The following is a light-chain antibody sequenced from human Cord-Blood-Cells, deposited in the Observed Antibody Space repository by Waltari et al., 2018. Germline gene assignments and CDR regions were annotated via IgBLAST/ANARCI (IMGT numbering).Light chain of an antibody. CDR3: SSYTSSSTWV. CDR2: EVS. J-gene: IGLJ3*02. Sequence: QSALTQPASVSGSPGQSITISCTGTSRDVGGYNYVSWYQQHPGKAPKLMIYEVSNRPSGVANSFSGSKSGNTASLTISGLQAEDEADYYCSSYTSSSTWVFGGGTKLTVL. V-gene: IGLV2-14*01. CDR1: SRDVGGYNY.